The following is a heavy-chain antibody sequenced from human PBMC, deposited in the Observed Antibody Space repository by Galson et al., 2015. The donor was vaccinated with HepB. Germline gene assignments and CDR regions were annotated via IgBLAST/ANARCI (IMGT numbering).Heavy chain of an antibody. J-gene: IGHJ4*02. V-gene: IGHV4-59*01. D-gene: IGHD6-6*01. CDR1: GASISAYY. CDR2: IYYSENG. Sequence: SETLSLTCIVSGASISAYYWTWIRQPPGKGLEWIGHIYYSENGNYNPSLKSRVTISIDKSKNQVSLKMTSVTAADTAMYYCARGTLARPGYWGQGKLVTVSS. CDR3: ARGTLARPGY.